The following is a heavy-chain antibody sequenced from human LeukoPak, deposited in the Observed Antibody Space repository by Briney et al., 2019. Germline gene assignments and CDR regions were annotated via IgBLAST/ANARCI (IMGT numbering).Heavy chain of an antibody. D-gene: IGHD2-2*01. J-gene: IGHJ6*02. V-gene: IGHV1-69*04. CDR1: GGTFFSYA. CDR2: NIPVLHIT. Sequence: SVTVSCKPSGGTFFSYAISWVRQAPGQGLEWMGRNIPVLHITTYAQKFQGRVSITANRSTNTAYMKLSSLTSEDTAVYYCAREPGRPGYYYGMDVWGQGTTVTVSS. CDR3: AREPGRPGYYYGMDV.